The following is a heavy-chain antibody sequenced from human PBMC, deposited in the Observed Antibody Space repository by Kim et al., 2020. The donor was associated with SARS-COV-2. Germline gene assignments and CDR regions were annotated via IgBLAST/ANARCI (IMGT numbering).Heavy chain of an antibody. CDR2: INTNTGNP. D-gene: IGHD2-21*02. J-gene: IGHJ5*02. CDR3: AREGVGCGGDCYPTGWFDP. Sequence: ASVKVSCKASGYTFTSYAMNWVRQAPGQGLEWMGWINTNTGNPTYAQGFTGRFVFSLDTSVSTAYLQISSLKAEDTAVYYCAREGVGCGGDCYPTGWFDPWGQGTLVTVSS. V-gene: IGHV7-4-1*02. CDR1: GYTFTSYA.